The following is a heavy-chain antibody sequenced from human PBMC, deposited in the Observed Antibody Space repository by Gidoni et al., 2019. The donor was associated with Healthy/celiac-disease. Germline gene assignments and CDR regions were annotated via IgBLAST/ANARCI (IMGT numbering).Heavy chain of an antibody. CDR1: GFTFSSYA. CDR3: ASKLLRRYYFDY. J-gene: IGHJ4*02. V-gene: IGHV3-30-3*01. D-gene: IGHD3-22*01. Sequence: QVQLVESGGGVVQPGRSLRLSCAASGFTFSSYAMHWVRQAPGKGLEWVAVISYDGSNKYYADSVKGRFTISRDNSKNTLYLQMNSLRAEDTAVYYCASKLLRRYYFDYWGQGTLVTVSS. CDR2: ISYDGSNK.